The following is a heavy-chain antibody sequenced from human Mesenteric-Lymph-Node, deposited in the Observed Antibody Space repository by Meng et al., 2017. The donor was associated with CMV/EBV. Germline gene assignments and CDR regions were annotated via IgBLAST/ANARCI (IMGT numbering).Heavy chain of an antibody. CDR2: INHYRNT. CDR3: VRGDEYYDFWSGYV. CDR1: GGSFSNSY. D-gene: IGHD3-3*01. Sequence: GSLRLSCAVYGGSFSNSYWIWSRQPPGKGLEWIGQINHYRNTNYNPSLKSRVTMSVDTSRNQFSMKLTSVTAADTAVYYCVRGDEYYDFWSGYVWGQGTLVTVSS. V-gene: IGHV4-34*01. J-gene: IGHJ1*01.